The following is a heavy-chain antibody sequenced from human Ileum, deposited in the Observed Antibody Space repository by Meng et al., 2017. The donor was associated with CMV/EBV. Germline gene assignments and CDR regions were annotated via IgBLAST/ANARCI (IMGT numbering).Heavy chain of an antibody. D-gene: IGHD3-22*01. CDR1: GGSISSGDYY. Sequence: QVKRQESGPGLVKPSQTLSLTCTVSGGSISSGDYYWSWIREPPGKGLEWIGYINYRGTTYYNPSLKSRLTISVDTSNNQFSLILSSVTAADTALYYCARAISGHYYVPWGQGTLVTVSS. CDR3: ARAISGHYYVP. V-gene: IGHV4-30-4*08. CDR2: INYRGTT. J-gene: IGHJ1*01.